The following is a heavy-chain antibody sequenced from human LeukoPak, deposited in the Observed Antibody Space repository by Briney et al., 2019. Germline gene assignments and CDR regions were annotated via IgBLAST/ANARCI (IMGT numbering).Heavy chain of an antibody. D-gene: IGHD4-23*01. Sequence: SETLSLTCTVSGGSISTYYWSWIRQPPGKGLEWIGYIYYSGSTNYNPSLKSRVTISVDTSKNQFSLKLSSVTAADTAVYYCARVQAYGGKGYFDYWGQGTLVTVSS. CDR3: ARVQAYGGKGYFDY. CDR2: IYYSGST. J-gene: IGHJ4*02. CDR1: GGSISTYY. V-gene: IGHV4-59*01.